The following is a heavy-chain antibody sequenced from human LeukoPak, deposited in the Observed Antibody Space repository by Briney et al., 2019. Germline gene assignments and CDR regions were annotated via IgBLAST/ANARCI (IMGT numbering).Heavy chain of an antibody. D-gene: IGHD1-26*01. V-gene: IGHV1-46*01. CDR1: GYTFTSYY. Sequence: ASVRVPCKASGYTFTSYYMHWVRQAPGQGLEWMGIINPSGGSTSYAQKFQGRVTMTRDTSTSTVYMELSSLRSEDTAVYYCARGTLSSGSYYSTGYWGQGTLVTVSS. CDR3: ARGTLSSGSYYSTGY. J-gene: IGHJ4*02. CDR2: INPSGGST.